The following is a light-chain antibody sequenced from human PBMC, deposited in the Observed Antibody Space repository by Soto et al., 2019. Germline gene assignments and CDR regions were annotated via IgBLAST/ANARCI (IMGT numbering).Light chain of an antibody. V-gene: IGKV1-8*01. CDR3: LHYYRYLIP. CDR1: QGISSY. Sequence: AIRMTQSPSSLSASTGDRVTITCRASQGISSYLAWYQQKPGKAPKLMFYAASTLQSGVPSRFSGSGSGTDFTLTLSCLRSEDFSTYYFLHYYRYLIPFGPGTLLET. CDR2: AAS. J-gene: IGKJ5*01.